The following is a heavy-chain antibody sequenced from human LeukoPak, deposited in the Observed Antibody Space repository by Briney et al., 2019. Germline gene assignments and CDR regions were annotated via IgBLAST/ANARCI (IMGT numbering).Heavy chain of an antibody. Sequence: ETLSLTCTVSGGSISSSSYYWGWIRQPPGKGLEWVSAISGSGGSTYYADSVKGRFTISRDNSKNTLYLQMNSLRAEDTAVYYCAKGSGYSYGYYDYWGQGTLVTVSS. CDR2: ISGSGGST. D-gene: IGHD5-18*01. CDR3: AKGSGYSYGYYDY. J-gene: IGHJ4*02. V-gene: IGHV3-23*01. CDR1: GGSISSSSYY.